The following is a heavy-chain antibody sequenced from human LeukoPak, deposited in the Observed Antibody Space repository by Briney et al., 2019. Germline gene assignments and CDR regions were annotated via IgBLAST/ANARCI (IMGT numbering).Heavy chain of an antibody. D-gene: IGHD3-22*01. CDR1: GGSISSGGYY. J-gene: IGHJ5*02. CDR3: VRGTYYYDSSGYDRYNWFDP. CDR2: IYYSVST. Sequence: SQTLSLTCTVSGGSISSGGYYWSWIRQHPGKGLEWIGYIYYSVSTYSNPTLKSRVTISVDTSKNQFSLKLSSVTAADTAVYYCVRGTYYYDSSGYDRYNWFDPWGQGTLVTVSS. V-gene: IGHV4-31*03.